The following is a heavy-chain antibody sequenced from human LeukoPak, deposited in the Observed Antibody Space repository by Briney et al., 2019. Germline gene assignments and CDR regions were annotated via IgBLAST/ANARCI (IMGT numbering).Heavy chain of an antibody. Sequence: ASVKVSCKASGYTFTSYGISWVRQAPGQGLEWMGWISAYNGNTNYAQKLQGRVTMTTDTSTSTAYMELRSLRSDDTAVYYCARGTLDYYDFWSGYYTKAFDIWGQGTMVTVSS. V-gene: IGHV1-18*01. CDR2: ISAYNGNT. CDR1: GYTFTSYG. D-gene: IGHD3-3*01. J-gene: IGHJ3*02. CDR3: ARGTLDYYDFWSGYYTKAFDI.